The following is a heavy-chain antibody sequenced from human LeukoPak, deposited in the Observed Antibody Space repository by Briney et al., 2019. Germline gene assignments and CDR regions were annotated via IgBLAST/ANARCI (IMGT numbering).Heavy chain of an antibody. J-gene: IGHJ6*02. D-gene: IGHD3-10*01. Sequence: GASVKVSCNASGYTFTGNYMHWVRQAPGQGLEWMGWINPNSGGTNYAQKFQGRVTMTRDTSISTAYMELSRLRSDDTAVYYCARAIYIGVDYYYYGMDVWGQGTTVTVSS. CDR2: INPNSGGT. V-gene: IGHV1-2*02. CDR1: GYTFTGNY. CDR3: ARAIYIGVDYYYYGMDV.